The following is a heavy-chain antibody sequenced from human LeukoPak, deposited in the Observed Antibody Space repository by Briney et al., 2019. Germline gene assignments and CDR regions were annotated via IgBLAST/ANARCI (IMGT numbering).Heavy chain of an antibody. CDR3: ARYYYDSNGYPYYFDY. Sequence: GGSLRLSCAASGFTVTSNYMSWVRQAPGKGLEWVSVMYSDGSTYYADSVKGRFTISRDNSKNTLYLQMNSLRAEDTAVYYSARYYYDSNGYPYYFDYWGQGTLVTISS. V-gene: IGHV3-53*01. CDR1: GFTVTSNY. CDR2: MYSDGST. D-gene: IGHD3-22*01. J-gene: IGHJ4*02.